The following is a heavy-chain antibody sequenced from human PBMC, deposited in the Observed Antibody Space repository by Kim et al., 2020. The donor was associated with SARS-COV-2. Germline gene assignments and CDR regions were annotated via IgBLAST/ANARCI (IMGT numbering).Heavy chain of an antibody. CDR1: GFTFSSYD. CDR3: ARNGWKRGNDAFDI. Sequence: GGSLRLSCAASGFTFSSYDMHWVRQATGKGLEWVSAIGTAGDTYYPGSVKGRFTISRENAKNSLYLQMNSLRAGDTAVYYCARNGWKRGNDAFDIWGQGTMVTVSS. D-gene: IGHD1-1*01. J-gene: IGHJ3*02. CDR2: IGTAGDT. V-gene: IGHV3-13*01.